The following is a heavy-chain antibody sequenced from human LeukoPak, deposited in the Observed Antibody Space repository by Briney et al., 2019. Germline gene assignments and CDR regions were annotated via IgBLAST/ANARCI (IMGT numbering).Heavy chain of an antibody. CDR1: GGSISSYY. D-gene: IGHD6-13*01. Sequence: SETLSLTCTVSGGSISSYYWGWIRQPPGKGLEWIGSIYYSGSTYYNPSLKSRVTISVDTSKNQFSLKLSSVTAADTAVYYCARQTGYSSSFDYWGQGTLVTVSS. J-gene: IGHJ4*02. CDR3: ARQTGYSSSFDY. V-gene: IGHV4-39*01. CDR2: IYYSGST.